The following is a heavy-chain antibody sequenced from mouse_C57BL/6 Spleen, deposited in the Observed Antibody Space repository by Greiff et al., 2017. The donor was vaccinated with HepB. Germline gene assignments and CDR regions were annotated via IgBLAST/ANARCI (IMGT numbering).Heavy chain of an antibody. V-gene: IGHV1-80*01. CDR2: IYPGDGDT. CDR1: GYAFSSYW. CDR3: ARYGNYGYFDY. Sequence: VQLQQSGAELVKPGASVKISCKASGYAFSSYWMNWVKQRPGKGLEWIGQIYPGDGDTNYNGKFKGKATLTADKSSSTAYMQLSSLPSEDSAVYFCARYGNYGYFDYWGQGTTLTVSS. J-gene: IGHJ2*01. D-gene: IGHD2-1*01.